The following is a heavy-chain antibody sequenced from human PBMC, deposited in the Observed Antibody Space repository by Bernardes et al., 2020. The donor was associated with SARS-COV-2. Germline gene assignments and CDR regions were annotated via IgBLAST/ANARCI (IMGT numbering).Heavy chain of an antibody. CDR3: ARDGWAVCSGGSCYSEDSPRYYYYYGMDV. CDR2: ISSSGSTI. V-gene: IGHV3-48*04. D-gene: IGHD2-15*01. J-gene: IGHJ6*02. Sequence: GGSLRLSCEASGFTFNNFGMHWVRQAPGKGLEWVSYISSSGSTIYYADSVKGRFTISRDNAKNSLYLQMNSLRAEDTAVYYCARDGWAVCSGGSCYSEDSPRYYYYYGMDVWGQGTTVTVSS. CDR1: GFTFNNFG.